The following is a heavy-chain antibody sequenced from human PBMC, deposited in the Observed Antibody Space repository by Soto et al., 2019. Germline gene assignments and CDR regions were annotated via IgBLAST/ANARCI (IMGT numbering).Heavy chain of an antibody. D-gene: IGHD3-10*01. V-gene: IGHV3-33*01. Sequence: GGSLRLSCAASGFTFSSYGMHWVRQAPGKGLEWVAVIWYDGSNKYYADSVKGRFTISRDNSKNTLYLQMNSLRAEDTAVYYCAREGDYYGSGSSFDYWGQGTLVTVSS. J-gene: IGHJ4*02. CDR3: AREGDYYGSGSSFDY. CDR1: GFTFSSYG. CDR2: IWYDGSNK.